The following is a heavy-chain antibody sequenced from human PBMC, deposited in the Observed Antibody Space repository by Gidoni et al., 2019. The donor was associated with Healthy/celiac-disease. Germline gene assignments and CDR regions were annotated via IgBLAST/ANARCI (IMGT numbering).Heavy chain of an antibody. J-gene: IGHJ6*02. Sequence: EVQLVESGGGVVRLGGSLRLSCASSGFPFDDYGMSWVRQAPGKGLEWVSGINWNGGSTGYADSVKGRFTISRDNAKNSLYLQMNSLRAEDTALYYCARLQGTPPYYYGMDVWGQGTTVTVSS. V-gene: IGHV3-20*04. CDR1: GFPFDDYG. D-gene: IGHD1-1*01. CDR2: INWNGGST. CDR3: ARLQGTPPYYYGMDV.